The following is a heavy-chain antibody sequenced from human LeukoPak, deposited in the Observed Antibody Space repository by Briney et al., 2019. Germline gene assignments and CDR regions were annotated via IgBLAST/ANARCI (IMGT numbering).Heavy chain of an antibody. CDR3: ARGSVVRGVITAPFDY. V-gene: IGHV4-38-2*02. J-gene: IGHJ4*02. D-gene: IGHD3-10*01. Sequence: PSETLSLTCSVSDYSISSGYHWGWIRQPPGKGLEWIGIIYHYGSTFYNPSLKSRVTISVDTSKNQFSLKLSSVTAADTAVYYCARGSVVRGVITAPFDYWGQGTLVTVSS. CDR1: DYSISSGYH. CDR2: IYHYGST.